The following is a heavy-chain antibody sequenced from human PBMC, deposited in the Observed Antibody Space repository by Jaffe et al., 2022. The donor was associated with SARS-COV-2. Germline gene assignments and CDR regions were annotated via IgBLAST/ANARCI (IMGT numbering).Heavy chain of an antibody. CDR1: GFTFSNYA. CDR3: AKGSKSAASTNRFDY. CDR2: IRSSGGIT. Sequence: EVQLLESGGGLVQPGGSLRLSCAASGFTFSNYAMSWVRQAPGKGLEWVSAIRSSGGITYYADSVKGRFTISRDNSKNTLYLQMNSLRAEDTAVYYCAKGSKSAASTNRFDYWGQGTLVTVSS. J-gene: IGHJ4*02. D-gene: IGHD6-13*01. V-gene: IGHV3-23*01.